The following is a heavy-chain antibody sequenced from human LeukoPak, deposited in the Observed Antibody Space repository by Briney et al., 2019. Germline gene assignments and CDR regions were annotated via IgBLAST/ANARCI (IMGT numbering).Heavy chain of an antibody. Sequence: GGSLRLSCAASGFTFSSYSMNWVRQAPGKGLEWVSYISSSSSTIYYADSVKGRFTISRDNARNSLYLQMNSLRAEDTAVYYCARDYGGNEVWAFDIWGQGTMVTVSS. CDR3: ARDYGGNEVWAFDI. V-gene: IGHV3-48*01. D-gene: IGHD4-23*01. J-gene: IGHJ3*02. CDR1: GFTFSSYS. CDR2: ISSSSSTI.